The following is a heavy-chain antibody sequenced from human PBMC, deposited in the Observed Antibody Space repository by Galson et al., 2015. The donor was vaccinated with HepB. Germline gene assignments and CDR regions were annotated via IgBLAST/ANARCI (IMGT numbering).Heavy chain of an antibody. CDR1: GGTFSSYA. J-gene: IGHJ4*02. CDR2: IIPILGIA. Sequence: SVKVSCKASGGTFSSYAISWVRQAPGQGLEWMGRIIPILGIANYAQKFQGRVTITADKSTSTAYMELSSLKSEDTAVYYCARRNGGRVDYYFDYWGQGTLVTVSS. V-gene: IGHV1-69*04. D-gene: IGHD1-26*01. CDR3: ARRNGGRVDYYFDY.